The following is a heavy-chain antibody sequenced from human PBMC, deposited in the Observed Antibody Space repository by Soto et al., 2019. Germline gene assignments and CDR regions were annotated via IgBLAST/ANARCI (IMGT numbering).Heavy chain of an antibody. D-gene: IGHD3-22*01. CDR3: ARALVIYYDSSGYYLKGNWFDP. J-gene: IGHJ5*02. CDR1: GFTVSSNY. Sequence: HPGGSLRLSCAASGFTVSSNYMSWVRQAPGKGLEWVSVIYSGGSTYYADSVKGRFTISRDNSKNTLYLQMNSLRAEDTAVYYCARALVIYYDSSGYYLKGNWFDPWGQGTLVTVSS. V-gene: IGHV3-53*01. CDR2: IYSGGST.